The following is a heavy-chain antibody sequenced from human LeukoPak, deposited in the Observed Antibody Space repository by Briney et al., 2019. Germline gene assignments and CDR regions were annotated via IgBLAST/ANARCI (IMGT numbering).Heavy chain of an antibody. J-gene: IGHJ3*02. CDR1: GYTFKSYG. V-gene: IGHV1-18*01. CDR3: ARDDREFRFNDAFDI. D-gene: IGHD3-10*01. CDR2: ISAYNGNT. Sequence: ASVKVSCKASGYTFKSYGISWVRQAPGQGLEWMGWISAYNGNTDYAQKLQGRVTMATDTSTNTAYMELRSLRSDDTAVYYCARDDREFRFNDAFDIWGQGTMVTVSS.